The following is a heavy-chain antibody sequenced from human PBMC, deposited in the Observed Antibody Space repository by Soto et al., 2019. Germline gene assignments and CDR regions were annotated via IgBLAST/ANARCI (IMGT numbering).Heavy chain of an antibody. CDR2: IIPIFGTA. D-gene: IGHD2-15*01. J-gene: IGHJ6*02. CDR1: GGTFSSYA. V-gene: IGHV1-69*13. Sequence: ASVKVSCKASGGTFSSYAISWVRQAPGQGLEWMGGIIPIFGTANYAQKFQGRVTITADESTSTAYMELSSLRSEDTAVYYCAVVVVAATDPPYYYGMDVWGQGTTVTVSS. CDR3: AVVVVAATDPPYYYGMDV.